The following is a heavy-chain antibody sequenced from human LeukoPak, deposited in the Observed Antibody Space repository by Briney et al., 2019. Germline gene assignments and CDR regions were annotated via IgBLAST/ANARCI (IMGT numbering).Heavy chain of an antibody. CDR2: ISSSSSYI. J-gene: IGHJ4*02. Sequence: GGSLRLSCAASGFTFSSYSMTWVRQAPGKGLEWVSSISSSSSYIYYADSVKGRFTISRDNAKNSLYLQMNSLRAEDTAVYYCARDRYCSSSSCYDELGYWGQGTLVTASS. CDR3: ARDRYCSSSSCYDELGY. D-gene: IGHD2-2*01. V-gene: IGHV3-21*01. CDR1: GFTFSSYS.